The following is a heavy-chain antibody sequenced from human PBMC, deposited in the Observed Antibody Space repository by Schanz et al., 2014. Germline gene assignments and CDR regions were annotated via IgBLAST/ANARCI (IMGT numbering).Heavy chain of an antibody. D-gene: IGHD5-12*01. CDR3: ARDEGRDGYNLAFDV. Sequence: ELQLVESGGGLVQPGGSLRLSCAASGITFSDYAMSWVRQAPGKGLGWVSTIASGGSHTFYADSVTGRFTISGDNSKNTLFLQMNSLRVEDTAIYYCARDEGRDGYNLAFDVWGQGTLVTVSS. J-gene: IGHJ3*01. CDR1: GITFSDYA. CDR2: IASGGSHT. V-gene: IGHV3-23*04.